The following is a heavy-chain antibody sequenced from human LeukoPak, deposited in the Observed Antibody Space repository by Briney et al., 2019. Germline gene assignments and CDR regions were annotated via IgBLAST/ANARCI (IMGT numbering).Heavy chain of an antibody. CDR2: IYYSGST. Sequence: SETLSLTCTVSGGSMISSSHYWGWIRQPPGKGLEWIGSIYYSGSTNYNPSLKSRVTISVDTSKNQFSLKLSSVTAADTAMYYCARALWFGDTDAFDIWGQGTMVTVSP. V-gene: IGHV4-39*07. CDR1: GGSMISSSHY. CDR3: ARALWFGDTDAFDI. D-gene: IGHD3-10*01. J-gene: IGHJ3*02.